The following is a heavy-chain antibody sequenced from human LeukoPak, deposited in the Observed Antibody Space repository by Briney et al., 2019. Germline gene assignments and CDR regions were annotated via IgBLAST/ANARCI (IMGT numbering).Heavy chain of an antibody. J-gene: IGHJ4*02. D-gene: IGHD2-2*03. V-gene: IGHV3-48*04. Sequence: GGSLRLSCAASGFTFSSYSMNWVRQAPGKGLEWVSYISSSSSTIYYADSVKGRFTISRDNAKNSLYLQMNSLRAEDTAVYYCARDGYCSSTSCPWGGYFDYWGQGTLVTVSS. CDR3: ARDGYCSSTSCPWGGYFDY. CDR1: GFTFSSYS. CDR2: ISSSSSTI.